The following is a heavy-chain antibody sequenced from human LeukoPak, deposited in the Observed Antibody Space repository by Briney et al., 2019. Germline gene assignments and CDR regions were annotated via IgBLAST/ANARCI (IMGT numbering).Heavy chain of an antibody. D-gene: IGHD3-10*01. CDR1: GFTFGDYV. V-gene: IGHV3-23*01. Sequence: GGSLRLSCTASGFTFGDYVMSWVRQAPGKGLEWVSIIFGNGDTTYYADSVKGRFTVSRDNSKDTLYLQMNDLRPDDTAIYYCAKRNTMVRGGPCFDYWGQGLLVTVSS. CDR2: IFGNGDTT. CDR3: AKRNTMVRGGPCFDY. J-gene: IGHJ4*02.